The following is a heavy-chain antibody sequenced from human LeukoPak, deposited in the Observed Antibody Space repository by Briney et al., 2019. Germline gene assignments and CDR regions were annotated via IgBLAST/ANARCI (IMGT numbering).Heavy chain of an antibody. CDR3: ARTASSSGYSSSWLYYFDY. J-gene: IGHJ4*02. V-gene: IGHV4-59*01. D-gene: IGHD6-13*01. CDR1: GGSISSYY. CDR2: IHYSGST. Sequence: SETLSLTCTVSGGSISSYYWNWIRQPPGKGLEWIGYIHYSGSTNYNPSLKSRVTISVDTSKSQFSLKLSSVTAADTAVYYCARTASSSGYSSSWLYYFDYWGQGTLVTVSS.